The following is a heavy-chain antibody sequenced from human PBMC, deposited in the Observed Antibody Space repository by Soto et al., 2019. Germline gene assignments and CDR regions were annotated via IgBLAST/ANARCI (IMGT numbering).Heavy chain of an antibody. CDR2: IYYSGST. J-gene: IGHJ6*03. CDR3: ARQNREAAPIDYYYYYYMDV. Sequence: PSETLSLTCTVSGGSISSYYWSWIRQPPGKGLEWIGYIYYSGSTNYNPSLKSRVTISVDTSKNQFSLKLSSVTAADTAVYYCARQNREAAPIDYYYYYYMDVWGKGTTVTVSS. D-gene: IGHD6-6*01. V-gene: IGHV4-59*08. CDR1: GGSISSYY.